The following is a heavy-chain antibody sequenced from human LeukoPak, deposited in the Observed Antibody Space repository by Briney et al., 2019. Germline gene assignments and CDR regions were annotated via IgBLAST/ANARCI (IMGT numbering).Heavy chain of an antibody. J-gene: IGHJ5*02. Sequence: ASETLSLTCTVSGGSISTYYWSWIRQPPGKGLEWIGYIYYSGGTNYNPSAKSRVTMSIDTFKKQVTLKLSSVSDTDTAVYDCASDRGFGAWGQGILVTVSS. CDR1: GGSISTYY. CDR3: ASDRGFGA. V-gene: IGHV4-59*01. CDR2: IYYSGGT.